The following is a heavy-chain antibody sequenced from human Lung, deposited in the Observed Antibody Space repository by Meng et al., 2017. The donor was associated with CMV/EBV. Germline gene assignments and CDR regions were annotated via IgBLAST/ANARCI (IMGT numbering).Heavy chain of an antibody. CDR2: ISSSGSTI. V-gene: IGHV3-48*03. CDR1: GFTFSSYE. J-gene: IGHJ4*02. Sequence: GESLKISCAASGFTFSSYEMNLVRQAPGKGLEWVSYISSSGSTIHYADSVKRRFTISRDNAKESPYLQMNSLRAEDPAIYYCARDTGWDWHPYYFDYWGQGTLVXVSS. CDR3: ARDTGWDWHPYYFDY. D-gene: IGHD3-16*01.